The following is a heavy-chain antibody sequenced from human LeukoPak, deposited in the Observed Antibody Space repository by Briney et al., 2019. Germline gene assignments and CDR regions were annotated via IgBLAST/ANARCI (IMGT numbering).Heavy chain of an antibody. CDR1: GYTFTSYA. V-gene: IGHV1-3*01. J-gene: IGHJ6*02. CDR3: ARSIVVVPAARAYYYGMDV. CDR2: INAGNGNT. D-gene: IGHD2-2*01. Sequence: GASVKVSCKASGYTFTSYAMHWVRQAPGQRLEWMGWINAGNGNTKYSQKFQGRVTITRDTSASTAYMELSRLRSDDTAVYYCARSIVVVPAARAYYYGMDVWGQGTTVTVSS.